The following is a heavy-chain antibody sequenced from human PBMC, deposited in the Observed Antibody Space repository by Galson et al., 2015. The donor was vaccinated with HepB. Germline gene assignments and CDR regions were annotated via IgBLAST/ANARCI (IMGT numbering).Heavy chain of an antibody. D-gene: IGHD2-21*01. J-gene: IGHJ6*03. V-gene: IGHV3-49*03. Sequence: SLRLSCAASGFTFGDYAMSWFRQAPGKGLEWVGFIRSKAYGGTTEYAASVKGRFTISRDDSKSIAYLQMNSLKTEDTAVYYCTRDLCLISSCYYYYMDVWGKGTTVTVSS. CDR1: GFTFGDYA. CDR2: IRSKAYGGTT. CDR3: TRDLCLISSCYYYYMDV.